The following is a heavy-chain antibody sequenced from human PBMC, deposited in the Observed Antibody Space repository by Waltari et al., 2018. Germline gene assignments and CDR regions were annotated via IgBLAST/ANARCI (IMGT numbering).Heavy chain of an antibody. CDR2: MNPKSGNT. V-gene: IGHV1-8*01. CDR3: ASADYYDSSGYRAFDI. Sequence: QVQLVQSGAEVKKPGASVKVSCKASGYTFTSYDINWVRQATGQGLEWMGWMNPKSGNTGYAQKFQGRVTMTRNTYISTAYMELTSLRSEDTAVYYCASADYYDSSGYRAFDIWGQGTMVTVSS. D-gene: IGHD3-22*01. J-gene: IGHJ3*02. CDR1: GYTFTSYD.